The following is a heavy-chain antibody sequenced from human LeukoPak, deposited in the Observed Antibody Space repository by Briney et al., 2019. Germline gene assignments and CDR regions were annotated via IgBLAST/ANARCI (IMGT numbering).Heavy chain of an antibody. Sequence: GASVKVSCKASGGTFSSYAISWVRQAPGQGLEWMGGIIPIFGTANYAQKFQGRVTITADESTSTAYMELSSLRSEDTAVYYCADLGTLVDYGMDVWGQGTTVTVSS. CDR1: GGTFSSYA. V-gene: IGHV1-69*13. CDR3: ADLGTLVDYGMDV. CDR2: IIPIFGTA. D-gene: IGHD1-26*01. J-gene: IGHJ6*02.